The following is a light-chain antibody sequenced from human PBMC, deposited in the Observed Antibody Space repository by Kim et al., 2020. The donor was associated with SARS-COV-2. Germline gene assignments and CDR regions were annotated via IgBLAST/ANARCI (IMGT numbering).Light chain of an antibody. V-gene: IGLV1-51*01. Sequence: GHKVTISCSGSSPNIGNNYVSWYQQLPGTAPKLLIYDNNKRPSVIPDRFSGSKSGTSATLGITGLQTGDEADYYCGTWDSSLSAVVFGGGTQLTVL. J-gene: IGLJ2*01. CDR2: DNN. CDR1: SPNIGNNY. CDR3: GTWDSSLSAVV.